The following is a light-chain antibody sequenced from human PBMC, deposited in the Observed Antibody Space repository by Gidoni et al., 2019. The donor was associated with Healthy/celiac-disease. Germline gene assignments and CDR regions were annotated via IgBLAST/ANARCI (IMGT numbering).Light chain of an antibody. V-gene: IGKV1-39*01. CDR1: QSISSY. J-gene: IGKJ1*01. Sequence: DIQMTQSPSSLSASVGDRVTITCRASQSISSYLNWYQQKPGKAPKLLIYAASSLQSGVPSRFSGSGSGTDFTITSSSLQPEDVATYYCQQSYRYPWTFGQXTKVEIK. CDR3: QQSYRYPWT. CDR2: AAS.